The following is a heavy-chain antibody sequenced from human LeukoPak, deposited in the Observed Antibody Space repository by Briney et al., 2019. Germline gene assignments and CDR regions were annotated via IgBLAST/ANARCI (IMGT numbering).Heavy chain of an antibody. J-gene: IGHJ4*02. CDR3: AREIAAAGAYIDY. CDR2: IYPSGST. Sequence: PSETLSLTCSVSGGSISIYPWPGIRQPAGKGLEWIGRIYPSGSTNYNPSLKSRVTMSIDTSKNHFSLKLSSVTAADTAVYFCAREIAAAGAYIDYWGQGTLVTVSS. D-gene: IGHD6-13*01. V-gene: IGHV4-4*07. CDR1: GGSISIYP.